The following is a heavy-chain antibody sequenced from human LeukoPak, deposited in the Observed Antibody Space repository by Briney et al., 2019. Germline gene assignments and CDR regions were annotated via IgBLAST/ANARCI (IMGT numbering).Heavy chain of an antibody. Sequence: GGSLRLSCAASGFTFSSYAMHWVRQAPGKGLEWVAVISYDGSNKYYADSVKGRFTISRDNSKNTLYLQVNSLRAEDTAVYYCAKGGRWDVTPFDYWGQGTLVTVSS. CDR2: ISYDGSNK. D-gene: IGHD3-16*01. V-gene: IGHV3-30-3*01. CDR3: AKGGRWDVTPFDY. J-gene: IGHJ4*02. CDR1: GFTFSSYA.